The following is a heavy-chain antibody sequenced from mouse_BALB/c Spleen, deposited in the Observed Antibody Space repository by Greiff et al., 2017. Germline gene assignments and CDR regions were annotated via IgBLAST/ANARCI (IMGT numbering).Heavy chain of an antibody. CDR3: ARDDTTWFAY. Sequence: EVNVVESGGGLVKPGGSLKLSCAASGFTFSDYYMYWVRQTPEKRLEWVATISDGGSYTYYPDSVKGRFTISRDNAKNNLYLQMSSLKSEDTAMYYCARDDTTWFAYWGQGTLVTVSA. CDR2: ISDGGSYT. D-gene: IGHD1-1*01. V-gene: IGHV5-4*02. CDR1: GFTFSDYY. J-gene: IGHJ3*01.